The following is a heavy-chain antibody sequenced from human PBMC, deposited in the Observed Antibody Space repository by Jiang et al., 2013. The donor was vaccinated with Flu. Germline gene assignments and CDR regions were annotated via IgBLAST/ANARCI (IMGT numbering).Heavy chain of an antibody. CDR2: IIPILGIA. Sequence: GAEVKKPGSSVKVSCKASGGTFSSYAISWVRQAPGQGLEWMGGIIPILGIANYAQKFQGRVTITADKSTSTAYMELSSLRSEDTAVYYCARVPYSSGWKHPPPHFDYWGQGTLVTVSS. J-gene: IGHJ4*02. CDR1: GGTFSSYA. CDR3: ARVPYSSGWKHPPPHFDY. V-gene: IGHV1-69*04. D-gene: IGHD6-19*01.